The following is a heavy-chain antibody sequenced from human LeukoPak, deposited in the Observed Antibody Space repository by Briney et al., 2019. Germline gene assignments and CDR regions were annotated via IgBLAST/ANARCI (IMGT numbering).Heavy chain of an antibody. V-gene: IGHV4-38-2*02. CDR3: ARDRYSSGWYLVNAFDI. D-gene: IGHD6-19*01. Sequence: SETLSLTCTVSGYSISSGYYWGWIRQPPGKGLEWIGSIYHSGSTYYNPSLKSRVTISVDTSKNQFSLKLSSVTAADTAVYYCARDRYSSGWYLVNAFDIWGQGTMVTVSS. CDR2: IYHSGST. CDR1: GYSISSGYY. J-gene: IGHJ3*02.